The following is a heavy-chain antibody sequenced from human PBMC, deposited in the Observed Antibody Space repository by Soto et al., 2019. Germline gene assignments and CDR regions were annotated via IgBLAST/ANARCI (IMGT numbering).Heavy chain of an antibody. CDR3: AKDDGWYYYGMGV. D-gene: IGHD6-19*01. CDR2: ISGSGGST. Sequence: TGGSLRLSCAASGFTFSSYAMSWVRQAPGKGLEWVSAISGSGGSTYYADSVKGRFTISRDNSKNTLYLQMNSLRAEDTAVYYCAKDDGWYYYGMGVWGQGTTVTVSS. V-gene: IGHV3-23*01. CDR1: GFTFSSYA. J-gene: IGHJ6*02.